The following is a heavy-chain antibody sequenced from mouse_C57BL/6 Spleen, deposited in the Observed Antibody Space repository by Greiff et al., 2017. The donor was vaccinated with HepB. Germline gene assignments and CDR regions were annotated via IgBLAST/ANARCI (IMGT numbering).Heavy chain of an antibody. J-gene: IGHJ2*01. CDR1: GYTFTSYW. Sequence: QVQLQQPGAELVKPGASVKMSCKASGYTFTSYWITWVKQRPGQGLEWIGDIYPGSGSTNYNEKFKSKATLTVDTSSSTAYMQLSSLTSEDSAVYYCARQEGTGHYFDYWGQGTTLTVSS. CDR3: ARQEGTGHYFDY. D-gene: IGHD2-14*01. V-gene: IGHV1-55*01. CDR2: IYPGSGST.